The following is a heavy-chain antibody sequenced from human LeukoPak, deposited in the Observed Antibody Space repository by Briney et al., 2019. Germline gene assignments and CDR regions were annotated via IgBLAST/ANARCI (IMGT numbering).Heavy chain of an antibody. D-gene: IGHD2-15*01. CDR1: GFTFSTYS. CDR3: ARAYCSGGNCCPFDY. J-gene: IGHJ4*02. CDR2: INSSNSYI. Sequence: GGPVRLSCAASGFTFSTYSMNWVRQAPGKGLEWVSSINSSNSYIYYADSVKGRFTIYRDNAKNSLYLQMHSLRAEDTAVYYCARAYCSGGNCCPFDYWGQGTLVTVSS. V-gene: IGHV3-21*01.